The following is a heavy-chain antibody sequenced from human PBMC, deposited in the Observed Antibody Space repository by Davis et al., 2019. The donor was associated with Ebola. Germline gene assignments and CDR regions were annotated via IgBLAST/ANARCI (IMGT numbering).Heavy chain of an antibody. CDR2: ISPSGTT. Sequence: PSETLSLTCTVSGDSLSSTNFYWSWIRQRPGKGLEWIGYISPSGTTYYNPSLESRTTLSMDTSKNQFSLRVNSVSAADTAVYYCARDPCSETTCYNEAYWGQGTLVTVSS. J-gene: IGHJ4*02. CDR1: GDSLSSTNFY. CDR3: ARDPCSETTCYNEAY. D-gene: IGHD5-24*01. V-gene: IGHV4-31*03.